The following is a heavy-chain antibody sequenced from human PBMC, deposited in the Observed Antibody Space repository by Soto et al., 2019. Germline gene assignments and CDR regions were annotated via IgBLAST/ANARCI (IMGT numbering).Heavy chain of an antibody. CDR3: ARVVVAGKGGWFDP. CDR1: GGSISSGDYC. V-gene: IGHV4-30-2*01. J-gene: IGHJ5*02. Sequence: QLQLQESGSGLVKPSQTLSLTCAVSGGSISSGDYCWSWIRQAPGKGLEWIGYMYNSGSTYYNPSLKSRVTISVDRSKNQFSLKLSSVTAADTAVYYCARVVVAGKGGWFDPWGQGTLVTVSS. CDR2: MYNSGST. D-gene: IGHD2-15*01.